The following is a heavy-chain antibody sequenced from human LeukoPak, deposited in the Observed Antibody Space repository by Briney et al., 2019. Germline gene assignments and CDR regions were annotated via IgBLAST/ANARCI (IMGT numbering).Heavy chain of an antibody. CDR1: GYTFTSYG. CDR2: ISAYNGNT. Sequence: ASVKVSCKASGYTFTSYGISWVRQAPGQGLEWMGRISAYNGNTNYAQKLQGRVTMTTDTSTSTAYMELRSLRSEDTAVYYCAVGNYYDSGGYYFGYWGQGTLVTVSS. CDR3: AVGNYYDSGGYYFGY. D-gene: IGHD3-22*01. V-gene: IGHV1-18*01. J-gene: IGHJ4*02.